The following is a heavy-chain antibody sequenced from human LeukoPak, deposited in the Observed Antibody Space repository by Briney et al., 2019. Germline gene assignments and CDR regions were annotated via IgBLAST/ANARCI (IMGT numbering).Heavy chain of an antibody. D-gene: IGHD6-19*01. V-gene: IGHV3-23*01. J-gene: IGHJ2*01. CDR2: ISGSGGST. CDR1: GFTFSSYA. Sequence: PGGSLRLSCAASGFTFSSYAMSWVRQAPGKGLEWVSAISGSGGSTYYADSVKGRFTISRDNAKNSLYLQKNSLRADDTAKYYCAKSMTLQWRGFFDLWGRGTHVTVSS. CDR3: AKSMTLQWRGFFDL.